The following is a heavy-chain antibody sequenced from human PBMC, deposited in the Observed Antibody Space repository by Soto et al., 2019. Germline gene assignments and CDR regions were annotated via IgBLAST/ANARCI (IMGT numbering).Heavy chain of an antibody. Sequence: GGSLRLSCGASGFTFSTYAMIWVRQAPGKGLEWVSVITGSGGSTYYADSVKGRFTISRDTSKNTLFLQMNSLRAEDTAVYYCAKDRYGDYGGIDYWGQGTMVTVS. J-gene: IGHJ4*02. CDR2: ITGSGGST. D-gene: IGHD4-17*01. CDR1: GFTFSTYA. V-gene: IGHV3-23*01. CDR3: AKDRYGDYGGIDY.